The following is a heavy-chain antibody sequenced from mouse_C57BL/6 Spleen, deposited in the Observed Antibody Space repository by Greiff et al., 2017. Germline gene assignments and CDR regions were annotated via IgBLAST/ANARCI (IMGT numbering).Heavy chain of an antibody. CDR2: IDPSDSYT. CDR3: ARCGGNYYFDY. D-gene: IGHD2-1*01. CDR1: GYTFTSYW. J-gene: IGHJ2*01. Sequence: QVQLQQPGAELVMPGASVTLSCKASGYTFTSYWMHWVKQRPGQGLEWIGEIDPSDSYTNYNQPLKGKSTLTVDKSSSTADMQLSSLTSEDSAVYYCARCGGNYYFDYWGQGTTLTVAS. V-gene: IGHV1-69*01.